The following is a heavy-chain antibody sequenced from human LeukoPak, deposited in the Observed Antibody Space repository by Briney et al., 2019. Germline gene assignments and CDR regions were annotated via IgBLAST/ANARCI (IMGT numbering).Heavy chain of an antibody. CDR3: ARVGYSYGINWLDP. D-gene: IGHD5-18*01. V-gene: IGHV7-4-1*02. Sequence: GASVKVSCKASAYSFTDYAMTWVRQAPGQRLEWMGWINTNTGNPTYAQGFRGRFFLSLGTSVRSSYLQITNLKTEDTAVYYCARVGYSYGINWLDPWGQGTLVTVSS. CDR2: INTNTGNP. CDR1: AYSFTDYA. J-gene: IGHJ5*02.